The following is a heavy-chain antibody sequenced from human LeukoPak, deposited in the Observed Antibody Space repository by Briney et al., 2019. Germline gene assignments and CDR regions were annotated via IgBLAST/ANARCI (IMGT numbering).Heavy chain of an antibody. Sequence: PGGSLRLSCAASGFTFSSYSMNWVRQAPGKGLEWVSYISSSSSTIYYADSVKGRFTIYRDNAKNSLYLQMNSLRDEDTAVYYCARVPSAAMRGGYNWFDPWGQGTLVTVSS. CDR3: ARVPSAAMRGGYNWFDP. D-gene: IGHD2-2*01. V-gene: IGHV3-48*02. CDR1: GFTFSSYS. CDR2: ISSSSSTI. J-gene: IGHJ5*02.